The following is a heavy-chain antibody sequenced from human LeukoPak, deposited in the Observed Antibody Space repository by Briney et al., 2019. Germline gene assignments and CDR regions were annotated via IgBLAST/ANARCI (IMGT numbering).Heavy chain of an antibody. V-gene: IGHV3-20*04. D-gene: IGHD3-22*01. CDR1: GFTFDDYG. J-gene: IGHJ4*02. CDR2: INWNGGST. Sequence: GGSLRLSCAASGFTFDDYGMSWVRQAPGKGLEWVSGINWNGGSTGYADSVKGRFTISRDNAKNSLYLQMNSLRAADTALYYCARYYYDSSGSYPFDYWGQGTLVTVSS. CDR3: ARYYYDSSGSYPFDY.